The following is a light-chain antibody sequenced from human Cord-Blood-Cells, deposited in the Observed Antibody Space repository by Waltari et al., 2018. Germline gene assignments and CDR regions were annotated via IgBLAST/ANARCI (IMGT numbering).Light chain of an antibody. Sequence: QSVLTPPPSVSGAPGQRVTISCTGSSSNIGAGYDVHWYQQLPGTAPKLLIYGNSNRPSGVPDRFSGSKSGTSASLAITGLQAEDEADYYCQSYDSSLSANVFGTGTKVTVL. CDR2: GNS. V-gene: IGLV1-40*01. CDR1: SSNIGAGYD. CDR3: QSYDSSLSANV. J-gene: IGLJ1*01.